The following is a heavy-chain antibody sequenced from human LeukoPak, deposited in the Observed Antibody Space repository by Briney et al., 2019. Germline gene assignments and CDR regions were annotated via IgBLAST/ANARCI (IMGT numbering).Heavy chain of an antibody. Sequence: GGSLRLSCAASGFSDSSSGIQWVRQAPGKGLDWLAFIQYDGRNRYYADSVKGRFTMSRDNSKNTLTMFLQMNSLRVEDTAVYCCAKGGDYALDYWGQGTLVTVSS. D-gene: IGHD4-17*01. J-gene: IGHJ4*02. CDR1: GFSDSSSG. CDR3: AKGGDYALDY. CDR2: IQYDGRNR. V-gene: IGHV3-30*02.